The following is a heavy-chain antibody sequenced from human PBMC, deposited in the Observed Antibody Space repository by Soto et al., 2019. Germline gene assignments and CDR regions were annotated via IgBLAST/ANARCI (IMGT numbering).Heavy chain of an antibody. Sequence: SVKVSCKASGGTFSSYAISWVRQAPGQGLEWMGGIIPIFGTANYAQKFQGRVTITADESTSTAYMELSSLRSEGTAVYYCARFNSSSFYYYGMDVWGQGTTVTVSS. CDR2: IIPIFGTA. V-gene: IGHV1-69*13. D-gene: IGHD6-13*01. CDR1: GGTFSSYA. J-gene: IGHJ6*02. CDR3: ARFNSSSFYYYGMDV.